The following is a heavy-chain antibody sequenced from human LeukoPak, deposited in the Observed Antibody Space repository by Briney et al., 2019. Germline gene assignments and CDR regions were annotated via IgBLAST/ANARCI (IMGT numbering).Heavy chain of an antibody. Sequence: ASVKVSCKASGYTFTGYYMHWVRQAPGQGLEWMGGFDPEDGETIYAQKFQGRVTMTEDTSTDTAYMELSSLRSEDTAVYYCATEGQYGFGELLAAFDIWGQGTMVTVSS. CDR3: ATEGQYGFGELLAAFDI. J-gene: IGHJ3*02. V-gene: IGHV1-24*01. CDR2: FDPEDGET. CDR1: GYTFTGYY. D-gene: IGHD3-10*01.